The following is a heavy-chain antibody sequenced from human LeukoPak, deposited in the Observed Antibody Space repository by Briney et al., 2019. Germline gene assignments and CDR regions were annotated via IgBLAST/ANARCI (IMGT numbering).Heavy chain of an antibody. CDR1: GFTFSSYS. V-gene: IGHV3-48*01. J-gene: IGHJ4*02. CDR2: ISSSSSTI. Sequence: GASLRLSCAASGFTFSSYSMSWVRQAPGKGLEWVSCISSSSSTIYYADSVKGRFTISRDNAKNSLYLQMNSLRGEETAVYYCARDPDNYYDSSGSFDYWGQGTLVTVSS. CDR3: ARDPDNYYDSSGSFDY. D-gene: IGHD3-22*01.